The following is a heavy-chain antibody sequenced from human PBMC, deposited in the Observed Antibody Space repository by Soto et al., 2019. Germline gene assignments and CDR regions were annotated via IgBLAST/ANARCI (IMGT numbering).Heavy chain of an antibody. CDR1: GGSISSYY. D-gene: IGHD3-22*01. V-gene: IGHV4-59*01. CDR2: IYYSGST. J-gene: IGHJ4*02. Sequence: PSETLSLTCTVSGGSISSYYWSWIRQPPGKGLEWIGYIYYSGSTNYNPSPKSRVTISVDTSKNQFSLKLSSVTAADTAVYYCARVYYYDSSGYYEYYFDYWGQGTLVTVSS. CDR3: ARVYYYDSSGYYEYYFDY.